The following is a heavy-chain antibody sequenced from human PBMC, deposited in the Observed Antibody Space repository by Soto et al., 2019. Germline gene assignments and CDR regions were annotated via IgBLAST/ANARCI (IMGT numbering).Heavy chain of an antibody. V-gene: IGHV3-48*03. CDR3: ALERGGGYYHYYYYYGMDI. J-gene: IGHJ6*02. CDR1: GFTFSSYE. Sequence: PGGSLRLSCPASGFTFSSYEMNWVSQAPGKGLEWVSYISSSGSTIYYADSVKGRFTISRDNAKNSLYLQMNSLRAEDTAVYYCALERGGGYYHYYYYYGMDIWGQGTTVTVSS. D-gene: IGHD3-22*01. CDR2: ISSSGSTI.